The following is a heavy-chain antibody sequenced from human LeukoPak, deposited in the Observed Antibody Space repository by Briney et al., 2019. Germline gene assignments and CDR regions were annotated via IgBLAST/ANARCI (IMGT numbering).Heavy chain of an antibody. V-gene: IGHV4-31*03. D-gene: IGHD2-2*01. CDR2: IYYTGST. CDR1: GDSISSGGYF. Sequence: SETLSLTCTVSGDSISSGGYFWSWIRQHPGKGLEWIGYIYYTGSTYYNPSLKSRVTISVDTSKNQFSLKLSSVTAADTAVYYCARGDTSRFDYRGQGTLVTVSS. J-gene: IGHJ4*02. CDR3: ARGDTSRFDY.